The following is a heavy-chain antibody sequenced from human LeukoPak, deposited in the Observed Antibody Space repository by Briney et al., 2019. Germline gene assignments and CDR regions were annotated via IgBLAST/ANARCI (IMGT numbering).Heavy chain of an antibody. Sequence: GGSLRLSRAASGFTFSSYAMHWVRQAPGKGLEWVAVIWSDGSKQNYADSVKGRFTISRDSSKNMLFLQMNSLRAEDTALYYCARRRTGTNAFDIWGQGTMVTVSS. CDR2: IWSDGSKQ. CDR3: ARRRTGTNAFDI. CDR1: GFTFSSYA. V-gene: IGHV3-33*08. D-gene: IGHD7-27*01. J-gene: IGHJ3*02.